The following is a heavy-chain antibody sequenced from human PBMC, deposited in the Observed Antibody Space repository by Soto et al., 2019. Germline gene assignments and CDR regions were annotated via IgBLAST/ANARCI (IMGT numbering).Heavy chain of an antibody. Sequence: QVQLQQWGAGLLKPSETLSLTCAVYGGSFSGYYWSWIRQPPGKGLEWIGEINHSGSPNYNPTLKGRVTISVDTSNDRFSLKRSSVTAADTAVYYCARWRMVPDTAIFDAFDIWGQGTMVTVSS. CDR2: INHSGSP. V-gene: IGHV4-34*01. J-gene: IGHJ3*02. CDR3: ARWRMVPDTAIFDAFDI. D-gene: IGHD2-2*02. CDR1: GGSFSGYY.